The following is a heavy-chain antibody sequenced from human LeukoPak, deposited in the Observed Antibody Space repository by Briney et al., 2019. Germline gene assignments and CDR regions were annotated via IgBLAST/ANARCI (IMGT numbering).Heavy chain of an antibody. CDR3: ATFQAYANSGHLRPYFDY. J-gene: IGHJ4*02. Sequence: ASVKVSCKISGYSLTELAIHWVRQAPGKGLEWMGGSDPEDVKTSFAEKFQGRVTFTEDTSTDTAFMELSRLRSDDTAVYYCATFQAYANSGHLRPYFDYWGQGILVTVSS. V-gene: IGHV1-24*01. CDR1: GYSLTELA. CDR2: SDPEDVKT. D-gene: IGHD3-22*01.